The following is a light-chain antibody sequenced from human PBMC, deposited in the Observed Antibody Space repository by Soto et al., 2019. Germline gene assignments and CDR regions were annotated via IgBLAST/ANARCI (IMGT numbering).Light chain of an antibody. J-gene: IGKJ4*01. V-gene: IGKV3-15*01. CDR3: QRYNNWPLT. CDR2: DSF. Sequence: EIVLTQSPAALSVSPGERVTLSCRASQGIGSTLAWYQQKPGQTPRLLIYDSFTRAIGIPTRFSGSRSGTEFTLTITGLQSEDFAVYYCQRYNNWPLTFGGGTKVEIK. CDR1: QGIGST.